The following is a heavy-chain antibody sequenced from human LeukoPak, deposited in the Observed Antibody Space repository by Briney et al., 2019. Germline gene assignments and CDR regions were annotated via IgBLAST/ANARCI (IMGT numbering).Heavy chain of an antibody. CDR1: GGTFSSYA. CDR2: IIPILGIA. J-gene: IGHJ4*02. D-gene: IGHD2-21*02. Sequence: SVKVSCKASGGTFSSYAISWVRQAPGQGLEWMGRIIPILGIANYAQKFQGRATITADKSTSTAYMELSSLRSEDTAVYYCARVKNGYCGGDCPFDYWGQGTLVTVSS. V-gene: IGHV1-69*04. CDR3: ARVKNGYCGGDCPFDY.